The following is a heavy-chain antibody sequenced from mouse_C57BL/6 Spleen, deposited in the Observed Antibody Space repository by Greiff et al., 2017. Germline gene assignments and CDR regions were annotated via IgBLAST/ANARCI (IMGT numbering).Heavy chain of an antibody. CDR3: ARSDGYYGDYAMDY. CDR2: IDPSDSYT. J-gene: IGHJ4*01. Sequence: QVQLQQPGAELVMPGASVKLSCKASGYTFTSYWMHWVKQRPGQGLEWIGEIDPSDSYTNYNQKFKGKSTLTVDKSSSTAYMQLSSLTSEDSAVYDCARSDGYYGDYAMDYWGQGTSVTVSS. D-gene: IGHD2-3*01. CDR1: GYTFTSYW. V-gene: IGHV1-69*01.